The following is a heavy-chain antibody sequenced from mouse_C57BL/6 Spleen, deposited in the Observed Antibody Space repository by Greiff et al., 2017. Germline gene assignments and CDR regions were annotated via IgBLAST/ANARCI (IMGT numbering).Heavy chain of an antibody. V-gene: IGHV1-55*01. Sequence: QVQLQQPGAELVKPGASVKMSCKASGYTFTSYWITWVKQRPGPGLEWIGDIYPGSGSTNYNEKFKSKATLTVDTSSSTAYMQLSSLTSEDSAVYYCARKLVYGGYYSFDVWGTGTTVTVSS. J-gene: IGHJ1*03. CDR3: ARKLVYGGYYSFDV. CDR2: IYPGSGST. CDR1: GYTFTSYW. D-gene: IGHD2-3*01.